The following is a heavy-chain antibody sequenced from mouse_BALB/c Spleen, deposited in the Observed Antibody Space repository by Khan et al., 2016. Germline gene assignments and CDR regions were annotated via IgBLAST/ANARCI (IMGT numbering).Heavy chain of an antibody. CDR3: ARDYDHPFAY. Sequence: EVQLEESGPSLVKPSQTLSLTCSVTGDSITSGYWNWIRKFPGNKLEYMGYISTSGSTYYNPSHKSRLSTTRDTSKNQYYLQLNSVTTEDTATFYCARDYDHPFAYWSQGTLVTVSA. CDR1: GDSITSGY. CDR2: ISTSGST. D-gene: IGHD2-4*01. V-gene: IGHV3-8*02. J-gene: IGHJ3*01.